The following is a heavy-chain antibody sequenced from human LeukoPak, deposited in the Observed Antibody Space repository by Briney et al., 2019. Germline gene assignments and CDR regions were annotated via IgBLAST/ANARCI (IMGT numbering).Heavy chain of an antibody. J-gene: IGHJ4*02. CDR2: IRYDAITK. Sequence: PGGSLRLSCAESGFSFSGYGMQWVRQVPGKGLEWVAFIRYDAITKFYIDSVKGRFAISRDNSKHTLSLQMNSLRTEDTAVYYCAALHTGTFVDYWGQGTLVTVSS. V-gene: IGHV3-30*02. D-gene: IGHD4-17*01. CDR1: GFSFSGYG. CDR3: AALHTGTFVDY.